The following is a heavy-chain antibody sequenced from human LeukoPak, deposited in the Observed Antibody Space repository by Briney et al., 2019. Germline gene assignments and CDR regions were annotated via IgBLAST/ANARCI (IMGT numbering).Heavy chain of an antibody. CDR2: ISGSGGST. V-gene: IGHV3-23*01. Sequence: GGSLRLSCAASGFTFSSCAMHWVRQAPGKGLEWVSAISGSGGSTYYADSVKGRFTIPRDNSKNTLYLQMNSLRAEDTAVYYCAKAAYYYDSSGFWGTYYFDYWGQGTLVTVSS. CDR1: GFTFSSCA. D-gene: IGHD3-22*01. CDR3: AKAAYYYDSSGFWGTYYFDY. J-gene: IGHJ4*02.